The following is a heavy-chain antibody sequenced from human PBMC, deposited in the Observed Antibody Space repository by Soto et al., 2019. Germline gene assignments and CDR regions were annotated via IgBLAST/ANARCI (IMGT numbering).Heavy chain of an antibody. Sequence: GASVKVSCKASGGTFSSYAISWVRQAPGQGLEWMGGIIPIFGTANYAQKFQGRVTITADESTSTAYMELSSLRSEDTAVYYCARAHRNPTYYYDSSGYYSPAPFDYWGQGTLVTVSS. J-gene: IGHJ4*02. CDR3: ARAHRNPTYYYDSSGYYSPAPFDY. V-gene: IGHV1-69*13. CDR2: IIPIFGTA. D-gene: IGHD3-22*01. CDR1: GGTFSSYA.